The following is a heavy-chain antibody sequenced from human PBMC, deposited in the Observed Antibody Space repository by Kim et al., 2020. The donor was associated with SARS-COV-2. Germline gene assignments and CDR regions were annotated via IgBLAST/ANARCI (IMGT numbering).Heavy chain of an antibody. CDR3: ARRFNDDSSGIDY. CDR1: GFTYDDYY. V-gene: IGHV3-11*01. J-gene: IGHJ4*02. CDR2: ISASGLTK. Sequence: GGSLRLSCTASGFTYDDYYMAWIRKAPGMGLEWISFISASGLTKFYADSVKSRFTISRDNAKKTVYLQMNNLRVEDTAVYYCARRFNDDSSGIDYWGQGT. D-gene: IGHD2-15*01.